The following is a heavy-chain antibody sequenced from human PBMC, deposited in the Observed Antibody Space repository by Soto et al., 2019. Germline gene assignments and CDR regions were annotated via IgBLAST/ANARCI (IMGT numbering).Heavy chain of an antibody. V-gene: IGHV1-18*01. CDR1: GYTFSRYG. J-gene: IGHJ6*02. D-gene: IGHD5-12*01. CDR3: ARNGLPPYYYYGMDV. Sequence: QGQLVQSGPEVKKPGASVKVSCKASGYTFSRYGISWVRQAPGQGLEWMGWVSGYNGDTKYAQKVQGRVTMTIDTPTYTAYMELRSLTSDDTAIYYCARNGLPPYYYYGMDVLGRGTTVTVSS. CDR2: VSGYNGDT.